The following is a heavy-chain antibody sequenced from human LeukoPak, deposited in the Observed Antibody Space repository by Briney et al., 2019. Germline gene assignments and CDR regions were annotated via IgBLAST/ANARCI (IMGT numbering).Heavy chain of an antibody. CDR1: GFTFSDHY. CDR3: ARGGYSSSWYNDY. D-gene: IGHD6-13*01. Sequence: PGGSLRLSCAASGFTFSDHYMDWVRQAPGKGLEWVGRTRNKANSYTTEYAASVKGRFTISRDDSKNSLYLQMNSLKTEDTAVYYCARGGYSSSWYNDYWGQGTLVTVSS. J-gene: IGHJ4*02. V-gene: IGHV3-72*01. CDR2: TRNKANSYTT.